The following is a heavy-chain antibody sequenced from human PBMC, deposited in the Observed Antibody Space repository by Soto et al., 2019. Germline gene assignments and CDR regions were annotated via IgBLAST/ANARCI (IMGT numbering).Heavy chain of an antibody. CDR3: ARAVVLTFTRFYDMDV. D-gene: IGHD3-9*01. CDR2: LIPMFGTT. CDR1: GGTFSSYS. J-gene: IGHJ6*02. Sequence: QVQLVQSGAEVKTPGSSVKVSCKASGGTFSSYSINWVRQAPGQGLEWMGRLIPMFGTTDYAQRFQGRVTFTSDASNSTASMEVTNLTSEDTAVYYCARAVVLTFTRFYDMDVWGQGTTVTVSS. V-gene: IGHV1-69*18.